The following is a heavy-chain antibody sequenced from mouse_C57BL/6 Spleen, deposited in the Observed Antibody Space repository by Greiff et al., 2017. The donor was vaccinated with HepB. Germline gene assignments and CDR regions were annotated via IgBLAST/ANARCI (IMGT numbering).Heavy chain of an antibody. D-gene: IGHD1-1*01. CDR1: GYSFTGYY. CDR2: INPSTGGT. CDR3: ARGTTVVAGDY. J-gene: IGHJ2*01. Sequence: VQLQQSGPELVKPGASVKISCKASGYSFTGYYMNWVKQSPEKSLEWIGEINPSTGGTTYNQKFKAKATLTVDKSPSTAYMQLKSLTSEDSAVYYCARGTTVVAGDYWGQGTTLTVSS. V-gene: IGHV1-42*01.